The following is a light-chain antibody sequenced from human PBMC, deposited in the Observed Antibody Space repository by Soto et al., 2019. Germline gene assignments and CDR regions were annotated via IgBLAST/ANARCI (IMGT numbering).Light chain of an antibody. CDR3: QQYVSAPIT. Sequence: FGWPQSPCTNNLSPGARSTISCSASQSLSSNYLALYQQKPGQAPRLIIYGVSSRATGVPVSFSGSGSGTDFTLTISRLEPEDFAVYYCQQYVSAPITFGQGTRLEIK. V-gene: IGKV3-20*01. CDR1: QSLSSNY. J-gene: IGKJ5*01. CDR2: GVS.